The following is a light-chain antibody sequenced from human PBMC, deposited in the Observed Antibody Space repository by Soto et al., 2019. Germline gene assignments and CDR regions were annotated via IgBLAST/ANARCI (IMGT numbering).Light chain of an antibody. Sequence: QSVLTQPPSMSEAPRQRVTISCSGSSSNIENNAVNWYQQLPGKAPKLLISYDDMLSPGVSDRFSGSKSGTSASLAISGLQSEDEAEYYCATWDDSLNGVVFGGGTKLTVL. CDR1: SSNIENNA. CDR2: YDD. V-gene: IGLV1-36*01. CDR3: ATWDDSLNGVV. J-gene: IGLJ2*01.